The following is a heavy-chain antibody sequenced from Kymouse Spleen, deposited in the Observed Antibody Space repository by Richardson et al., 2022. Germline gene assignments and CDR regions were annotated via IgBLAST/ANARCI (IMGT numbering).Heavy chain of an antibody. CDR1: GGSISSSSYY. D-gene: IGHD6-19*01. CDR2: IYYSGST. Sequence: QLQLQESGPGLVKPSETLSLTCTVSGGSISSSSYYWGWIRQPPGKGLEWIGSIYYSGSTYYNPSLKSRVTISVDTSKNQFSLKLSSVTAADTAVYYCARHYSSGRGYFDLWGRGTLVTVSS. V-gene: IGHV4-39*01. CDR3: ARHYSSGRGYFDL. J-gene: IGHJ2*01.